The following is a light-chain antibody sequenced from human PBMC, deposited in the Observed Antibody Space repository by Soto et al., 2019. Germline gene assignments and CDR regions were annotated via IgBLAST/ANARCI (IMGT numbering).Light chain of an antibody. J-gene: IGKJ4*01. CDR2: GVS. Sequence: EIVLTQSPDTLSLSPGQRATLSCRASQSVRSDYVAWYQQKPGQAPRVIIFGVSTRATGVPDRFSGSGSGTDFTLTISRLEPEDFALYYCQQYGNSPLTFGGGTKVEIK. V-gene: IGKV3-20*01. CDR3: QQYGNSPLT. CDR1: QSVRSDY.